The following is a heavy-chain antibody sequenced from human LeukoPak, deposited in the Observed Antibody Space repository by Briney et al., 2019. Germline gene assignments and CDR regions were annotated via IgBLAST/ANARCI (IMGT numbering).Heavy chain of an antibody. CDR1: GGSFSGYY. CDR2: INHSGST. CDR3: ARRRIQLWLRAAYFDY. D-gene: IGHD5-18*01. V-gene: IGHV4-34*01. J-gene: IGHJ4*02. Sequence: SSETLSLTCAVYGGSFSGYYWSWIRQPPGKGLEWIGEINHSGSTNYNPSLKSRVTISVDTSKNQFSLKLSSVTAADTAVYYCARRRIQLWLRAAYFDYWGQGTLVTVSS.